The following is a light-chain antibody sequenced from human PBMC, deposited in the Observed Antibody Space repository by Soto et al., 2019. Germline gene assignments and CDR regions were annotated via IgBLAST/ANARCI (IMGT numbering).Light chain of an antibody. CDR2: TNN. V-gene: IGLV1-44*01. J-gene: IGLJ3*02. CDR3: AAWDDSLNALV. CDR1: SSNIGSNA. Sequence: QSVLTQPPSASGTPGQRVTVSCSGASSNIGSNAVNWYQQLPGTAPQLLIYTNNQRPSGVPDRFSGSKSGTSASLAISGLQSEDEADYYCAAWDDSLNALVFGGGTKVTVL.